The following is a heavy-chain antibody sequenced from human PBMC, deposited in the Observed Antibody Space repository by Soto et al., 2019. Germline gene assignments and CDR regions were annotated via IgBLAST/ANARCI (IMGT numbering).Heavy chain of an antibody. V-gene: IGHV4-31*03. CDR3: ARASNYYDSSGYSRNFDY. CDR2: IYYSVST. D-gene: IGHD3-22*01. Sequence: PSETLSLTCTVSGGSISSGGYYCSWIRQHPGKGLEWIGYIYYSVSTYYNPSLKSRVTISIDTSKNQFSLNLSSVTAADTAVYYCARASNYYDSSGYSRNFDYWGQGTKVTVSS. CDR1: GGSISSGGYY. J-gene: IGHJ4*02.